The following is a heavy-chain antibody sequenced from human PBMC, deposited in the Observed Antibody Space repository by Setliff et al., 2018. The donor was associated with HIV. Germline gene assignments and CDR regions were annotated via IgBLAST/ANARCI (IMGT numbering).Heavy chain of an antibody. J-gene: IGHJ2*01. V-gene: IGHV4-59*08. D-gene: IGHD3-22*01. CDR2: ISYNGIT. Sequence: SETLSLTCSVSGGSMRNYYWSWIRQPPRKGLEWVGYISYNGITTYNPSLKSRVTISVDTSKNQFSLKLSSVTAADTAVYYCARHARSITMTTGWYFDLWGRGTLVTVSS. CDR1: GGSMRNYY. CDR3: ARHARSITMTTGWYFDL.